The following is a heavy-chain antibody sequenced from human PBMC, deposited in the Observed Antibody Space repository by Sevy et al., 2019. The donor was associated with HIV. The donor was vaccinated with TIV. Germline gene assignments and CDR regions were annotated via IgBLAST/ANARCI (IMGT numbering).Heavy chain of an antibody. CDR3: ARSPPVVVVPGAPSWFDP. CDR2: INESGIT. J-gene: IGHJ5*02. CDR1: DGSFSGYY. V-gene: IGHV4-34*01. Sequence: SETLSLTCAVHDGSFSGYYWNWIRQLPGKGLEWIGEINESGITYYNPSLKSRVTISVDTSKKQFSLKLNSVTAADTAVYFCARSPPVVVVPGAPSWFDPWGQGTLVTVSS. D-gene: IGHD2-2*01.